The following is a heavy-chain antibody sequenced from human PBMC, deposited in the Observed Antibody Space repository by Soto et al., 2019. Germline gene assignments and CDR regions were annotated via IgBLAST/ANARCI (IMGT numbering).Heavy chain of an antibody. V-gene: IGHV3-30-3*01. CDR1: GFTFSSYA. J-gene: IGHJ6*02. Sequence: PGGSLRLSCAASGFTFSSYAMHWVRQAPGKGLEWVAVISYDGSNKYYADSVKGRFTISRDNSKNTLYLQMNSLRAEDTAVYYCARPSTVTSYYYYGMDVWGQGTTVTVS. D-gene: IGHD4-4*01. CDR2: ISYDGSNK. CDR3: ARPSTVTSYYYYGMDV.